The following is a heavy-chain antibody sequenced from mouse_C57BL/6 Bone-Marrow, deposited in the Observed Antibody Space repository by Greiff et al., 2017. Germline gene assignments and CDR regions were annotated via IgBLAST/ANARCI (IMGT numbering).Heavy chain of an antibody. CDR2: ISGGGGNT. D-gene: IGHD1-1*01. V-gene: IGHV5-9*01. J-gene: IGHJ1*03. Sequence: EVKLQESGGGLVKPGGSLKLSCAASGFTFSSYTMSWVRQTPEKRLQWVAAISGGGGNTYYPDSVKGRFTISRDNDKNILYLQMSSLRSEDTALYYCSRQVTTVLATKYFDVWGTATTVTVSS. CDR1: GFTFSSYT. CDR3: SRQVTTVLATKYFDV.